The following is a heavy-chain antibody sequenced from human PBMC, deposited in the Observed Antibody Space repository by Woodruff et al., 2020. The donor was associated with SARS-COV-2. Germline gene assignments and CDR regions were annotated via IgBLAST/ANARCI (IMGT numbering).Heavy chain of an antibody. Sequence: QRLEWMGWINAGNGNTKYSQKFQGRVTITRDTSASTAYMELSSLRSEDTAVYYCARAVNTIFGVANYYYYYMDVWGKGTTVTVSS. D-gene: IGHD3-3*01. J-gene: IGHJ6*03. CDR2: INAGNGNT. V-gene: IGHV1-3*01. CDR3: ARAVNTIFGVANYYYYYMDV.